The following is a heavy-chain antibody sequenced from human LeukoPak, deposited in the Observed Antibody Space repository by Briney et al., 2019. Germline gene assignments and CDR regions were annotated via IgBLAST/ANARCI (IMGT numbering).Heavy chain of an antibody. CDR2: ISSSSSYI. D-gene: IGHD1-14*01. CDR3: ARDNQGQDY. Sequence: PGGSLRLSCAASGFTVSSNYMNWVRQAPGKGLEWVSSISSSSSYIYYADSVKGRFTISRDNATNSLYLQMNSLRAEDTAVYYCARDNQGQDYWGQGTLVTVSS. CDR1: GFTVSSNY. V-gene: IGHV3-21*01. J-gene: IGHJ4*02.